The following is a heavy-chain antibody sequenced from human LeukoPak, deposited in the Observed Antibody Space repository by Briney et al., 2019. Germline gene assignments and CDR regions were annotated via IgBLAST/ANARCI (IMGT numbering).Heavy chain of an antibody. V-gene: IGHV3-7*01. CDR2: IKEDGSEK. CDR3: ARDWLAGVPFDAFDL. CDR1: GFTLSSYW. D-gene: IGHD3-10*01. Sequence: GGSLRLSCAASGFTLSSYWMSWVRQAPGKGLEWVANIKEDGSEKYYVDSVKGRFTISRDNAKNPLYLHMNSLTAEDTAMYYCARDWLAGVPFDAFDLWGQGTMVTVSS. J-gene: IGHJ3*01.